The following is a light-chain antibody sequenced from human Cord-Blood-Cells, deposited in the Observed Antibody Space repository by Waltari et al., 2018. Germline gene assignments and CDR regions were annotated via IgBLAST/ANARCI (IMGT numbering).Light chain of an antibody. CDR1: QGISSY. Sequence: AIRMTQSLSSFPAPTGDRVTTTCRASQGISSYLAWYQQKPGKAPKLLIYAASTLQSGVPSRFSGSGSATEFTLTISCLQSEDFATYYCQQYYSYPLTFGGGTKVEIK. J-gene: IGKJ4*01. V-gene: IGKV1-8*01. CDR3: QQYYSYPLT. CDR2: AAS.